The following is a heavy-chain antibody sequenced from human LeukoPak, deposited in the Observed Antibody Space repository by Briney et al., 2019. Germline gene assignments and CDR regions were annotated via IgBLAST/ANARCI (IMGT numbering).Heavy chain of an antibody. CDR1: GFTFSSYA. CDR2: ISGSGGST. CDR3: ATNYDSSGYFRY. V-gene: IGHV3-23*01. D-gene: IGHD3-22*01. J-gene: IGHJ4*02. Sequence: PGGSLRLSCAASGFTFSSYAMSWVRQAPGKGLEWGSAISGSGGSTYYADSVKGRFTISRDNSKNTLYLQMNSLRAEDTAVYYCATNYDSSGYFRYWGQGTLDSVSS.